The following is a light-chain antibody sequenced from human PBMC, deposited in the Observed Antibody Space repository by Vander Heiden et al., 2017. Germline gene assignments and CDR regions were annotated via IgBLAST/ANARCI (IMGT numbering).Light chain of an antibody. Sequence: QSALTQPPSASGSPGQSVTISCTGTSRDVGVYNYVSWYQQHPGKAPKLMIYAVNKRPSGVPDRFSGSKSGNTASLTVSGLQAEDEADYYCSSFTGSNIWVFGGGTKLTVL. CDR2: AVN. J-gene: IGLJ3*02. CDR3: SSFTGSNIWV. CDR1: SRDVGVYNY. V-gene: IGLV2-8*01.